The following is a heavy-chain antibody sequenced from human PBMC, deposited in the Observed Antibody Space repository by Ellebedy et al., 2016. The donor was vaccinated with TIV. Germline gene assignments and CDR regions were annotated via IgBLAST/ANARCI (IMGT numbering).Heavy chain of an antibody. CDR1: GGSISGYH. V-gene: IGHV4-59*01. J-gene: IGHJ2*01. CDR2: IHYNGNT. CDR3: ASITSGPYWHFDL. Sequence: MPSETLSLTCTVSGGSISGYHWSWIRQPPGTGLEWIGYIHYNGNTDYNPSLWGRFTMSVDTSKNQFPLKLSSVTAADTAVYYCASITSGPYWHFDLWGRGTLVTVSS. D-gene: IGHD6-19*01.